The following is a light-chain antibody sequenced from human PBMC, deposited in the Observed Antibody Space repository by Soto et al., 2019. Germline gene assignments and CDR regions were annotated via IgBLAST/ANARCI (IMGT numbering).Light chain of an antibody. CDR2: EVS. Sequence: QSVLTQPASVSGSPGQSITISCTGTSSDVGGYDYVSWYQLHPGKAPKLMVFEVSNRPSGVSYRFSGSKSGNTASLTISGLQAEDDDYYFCSSYLLSFPYLFG. CDR1: SSDVGGYDY. J-gene: IGLJ1*01. CDR3: SSYLLSFPYL. V-gene: IGLV2-14*01.